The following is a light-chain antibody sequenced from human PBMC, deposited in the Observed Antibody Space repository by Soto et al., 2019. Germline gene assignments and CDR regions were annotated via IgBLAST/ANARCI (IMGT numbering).Light chain of an antibody. Sequence: EIGMTQSASTLSVSPGDKVSLSCRANQTISNMLAWYQQKPGQAPRLLIYAASTRATGVSARFSGSGSGTDFTLTISRLEPEDFAVYYCQQYGSSGTFGQGTKVDIK. CDR3: QQYGSSGT. J-gene: IGKJ1*01. V-gene: IGKV3-20*01. CDR1: QTISNM. CDR2: AAS.